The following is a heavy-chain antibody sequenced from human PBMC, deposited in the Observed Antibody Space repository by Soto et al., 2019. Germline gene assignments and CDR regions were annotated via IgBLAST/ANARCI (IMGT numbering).Heavy chain of an antibody. CDR1: GFTFSSYA. CDR3: ARDPPITSDFGLDV. J-gene: IGHJ6*02. D-gene: IGHD1-20*01. V-gene: IGHV3-23*01. CDR2: ISGSGGNT. Sequence: GGSLRLSCAASGFTFSSYAMSWVRQAPGKGLEWVSAISGSGGNTFYADSVKGRFTISRDDSKNTVYLQMNSLRADDTAVYYCARDPPITSDFGLDVWGQGTTVTVSS.